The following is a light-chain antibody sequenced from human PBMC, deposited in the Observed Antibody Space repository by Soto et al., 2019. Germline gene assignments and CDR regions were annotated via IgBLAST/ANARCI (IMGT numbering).Light chain of an antibody. CDR3: TSYTTSSTYV. CDR1: SSDVDAYNF. J-gene: IGLJ1*01. CDR2: DVS. Sequence: QSVLTQPASVSGSPGQSIAISCTGTSSDVDAYNFVSWYQHHPGKAPKLMIFDVSNRPSGVSNRFSGSKSGNTASLTISGLQAEDEADYYCTSYTTSSTYVFGTGTKVTLL. V-gene: IGLV2-14*03.